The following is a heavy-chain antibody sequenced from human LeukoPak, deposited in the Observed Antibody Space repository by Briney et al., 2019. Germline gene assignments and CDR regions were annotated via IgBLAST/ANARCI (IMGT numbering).Heavy chain of an antibody. V-gene: IGHV1-69*13. D-gene: IGHD6-13*01. CDR3: AGPARALYSSSWYDAFDI. CDR1: GGTFDSFV. J-gene: IGHJ3*02. CDR2: FILIFVTA. Sequence: SVKVSCKASGGTFDSFVITWVRQAPGHGLEWMGGFILIFVTANYAQEFQGRVTIIADESTSTAYMELSSLRSEDTAVYYCAGPARALYSSSWYDAFDIWGQGTMVTVSS.